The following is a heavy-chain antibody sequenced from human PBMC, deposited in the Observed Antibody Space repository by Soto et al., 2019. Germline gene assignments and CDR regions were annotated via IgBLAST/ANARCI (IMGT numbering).Heavy chain of an antibody. CDR1: GGTFSSYT. Sequence: SVKVSCKASGGTFSSYTISWVRQAPGQGLEWMGRIIPILGIANYAQKFQGRVTITADKSTSTAYMELSSLRSEDTAVYYCARHHSGYDFWSGYLGYYYYGMDVWGQGTTVTVS. J-gene: IGHJ6*02. CDR2: IIPILGIA. CDR3: ARHHSGYDFWSGYLGYYYYGMDV. D-gene: IGHD3-3*01. V-gene: IGHV1-69*02.